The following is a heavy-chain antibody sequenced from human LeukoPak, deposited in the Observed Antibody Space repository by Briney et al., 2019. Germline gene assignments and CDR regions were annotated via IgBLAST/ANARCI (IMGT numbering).Heavy chain of an antibody. Sequence: GGSLRLSCAASGFTFSSYWMHWVRQAPGKGLVWVSRINSDGSSTTYADSVKGRFTISRDNAENTLYLQMNSLRAEDTAVYYCARMGSEGATPDYWGQGTLVTVSS. J-gene: IGHJ4*02. CDR2: INSDGSST. D-gene: IGHD1-26*01. CDR1: GFTFSSYW. V-gene: IGHV3-74*01. CDR3: ARMGSEGATPDY.